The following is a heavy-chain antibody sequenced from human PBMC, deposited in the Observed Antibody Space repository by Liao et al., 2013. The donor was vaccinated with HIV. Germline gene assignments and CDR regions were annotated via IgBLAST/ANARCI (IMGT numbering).Heavy chain of an antibody. CDR2: IYAAGNT. CDR3: AREVTSMIREGFDL. Sequence: QVQLQESGPGLAKPSQTLSLTCTVSGGSINSGTYYWSWIRQPAGKGLEWIGRIYAAGNTNYNPSLKSRVTISLETSKNQFSLRLTSVTAADTAVYYCAREVTSMIREGFDLWGRGTLVTVSS. V-gene: IGHV4-61*02. CDR1: GGSINSGTYY. D-gene: IGHD3-22*01. J-gene: IGHJ2*01.